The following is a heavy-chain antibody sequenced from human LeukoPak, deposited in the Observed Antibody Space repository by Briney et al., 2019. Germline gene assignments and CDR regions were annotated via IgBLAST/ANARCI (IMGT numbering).Heavy chain of an antibody. V-gene: IGHV4-30-2*01. Sequence: SETLSLTCAVSGGSISSGGYSWSWIRQRPGKGLEWIGYIYHSGSTYYNPSLKSRVTISVDRSKNQFSLKLSSVTAADTAVYYCARGLIDGVHFDYWGQGTLVTVSS. CDR3: ARGLIDGVHFDY. CDR2: IYHSGST. J-gene: IGHJ4*02. CDR1: GGSISSGGYS. D-gene: IGHD3-10*01.